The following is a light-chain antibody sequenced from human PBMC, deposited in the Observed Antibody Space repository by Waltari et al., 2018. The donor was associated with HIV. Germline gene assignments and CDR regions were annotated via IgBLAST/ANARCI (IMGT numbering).Light chain of an antibody. J-gene: IGLJ3*02. CDR1: SSNIGSNP. CDR2: TNI. V-gene: IGLV1-44*01. CDR3: AVWDDSLRSVL. Sequence: QSVLTQPPSASGTPGQRVNISCSGGSSNIGSNPVNWYRQFPGAAPKLLIYTNIPRPSGVPDRFSGSKSGTSASLAISGLQSEDEADFYCAVWDDSLRSVLFGGGTRLTVL.